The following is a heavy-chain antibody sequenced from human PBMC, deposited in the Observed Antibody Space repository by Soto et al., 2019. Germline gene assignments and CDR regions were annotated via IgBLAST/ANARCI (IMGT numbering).Heavy chain of an antibody. CDR3: ARDPTDMVPGGGAPPSPPGNGMDV. V-gene: IGHV4-31*03. Sequence: PSETLSLTCTVSGGSISSGGYYWSWIRQHPGKGLEWIGYIYYSGSTCYNPSLKSRVTISVDTSKNQFSLKLSSVTAADTAVYYCARDPTDMVPGGGAPPSPPGNGMDVWGQGTTVTVSS. D-gene: IGHD3-10*01. CDR2: IYYSGST. CDR1: GGSISSGGYY. J-gene: IGHJ6*02.